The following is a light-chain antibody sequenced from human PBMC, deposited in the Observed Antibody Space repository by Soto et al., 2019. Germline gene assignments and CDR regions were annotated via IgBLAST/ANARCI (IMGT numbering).Light chain of an antibody. V-gene: IGKV1-5*03. J-gene: IGKJ1*01. CDR1: QNIGDS. Sequence: DVQMTQSPSTVSASIGDRVTITCRARQNIGDSLAWYHQKPGQGPKVLIYRASSLQSGVPSRFSGSGGGTEFTLTISSLQPDDFGTYYCQQYHSYSLTFGQGTKVEIK. CDR2: RAS. CDR3: QQYHSYSLT.